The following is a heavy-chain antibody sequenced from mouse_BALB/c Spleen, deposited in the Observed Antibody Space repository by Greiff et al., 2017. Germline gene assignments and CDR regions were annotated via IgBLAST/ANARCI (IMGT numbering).Heavy chain of an antibody. Sequence: EVKVVESGPELVKPGASVKMSCKASGYTFTSYVMHWVKQKPGQGLEWIGYINPYNDGTKYNEKFKGKATLTSDKSSSTAYMELSSLTSEDSAVYYCAKDGYDYAMDYWGQGTSVTVSS. CDR3: AKDGYDYAMDY. CDR2: INPYNDGT. V-gene: IGHV1-14*01. J-gene: IGHJ4*01. D-gene: IGHD2-2*01. CDR1: GYTFTSYV.